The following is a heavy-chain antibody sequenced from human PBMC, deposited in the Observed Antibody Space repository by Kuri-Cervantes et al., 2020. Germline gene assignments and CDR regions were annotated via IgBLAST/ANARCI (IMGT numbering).Heavy chain of an antibody. CDR3: ARDPPGPRITVTGPVY. CDR1: GYSISSGYY. Sequence: SETLSLTCTVSGYSISSGYYWGWIQQPPGKGLEWIGSIYHSGSTYYNPSLKSRVTISVDTSKNQFSLRLSSVTAADTAIYYCARDPPGPRITVTGPVYWGQGTLVTVSS. CDR2: IYHSGST. V-gene: IGHV4-38-2*02. J-gene: IGHJ4*02. D-gene: IGHD6-19*01.